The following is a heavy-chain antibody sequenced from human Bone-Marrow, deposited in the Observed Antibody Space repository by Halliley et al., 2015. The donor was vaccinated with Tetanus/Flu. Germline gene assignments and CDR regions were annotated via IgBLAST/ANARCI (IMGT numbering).Heavy chain of an antibody. Sequence: QVQLVQSGAEVKKPGASVKVSCAASGYTFAHYYIHWVRQAPGQGFEWMGWINPNSGGTNYAQKFQDWVTMTKDTSISTAYMELSRLKYDDTAVYYCVRGGYSYGHEVDYWGQGTLVTVSS. CDR1: GYTFAHYY. V-gene: IGHV1-2*04. D-gene: IGHD5-18*01. CDR3: VRGGYSYGHEVDY. CDR2: INPNSGGT. J-gene: IGHJ4*02.